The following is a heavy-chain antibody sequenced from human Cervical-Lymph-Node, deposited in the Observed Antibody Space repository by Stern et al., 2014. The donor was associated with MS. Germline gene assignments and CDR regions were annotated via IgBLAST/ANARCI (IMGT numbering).Heavy chain of an antibody. J-gene: IGHJ4*02. Sequence: QVQLQESGPGLVKPSGTLSLTCTVSGGSIDGSDWWSWVSQPPGKGLEWIGEGYHSGSTNYKPYLKSRDSMSVDKSENQFSLNLTSVTAADTAVYYCARAGLYDYWGQGTLVTVSS. V-gene: IGHV4-4*02. CDR2: GYHSGST. CDR3: ARAGLYDY. CDR1: GGSIDGSDW. D-gene: IGHD2/OR15-2a*01.